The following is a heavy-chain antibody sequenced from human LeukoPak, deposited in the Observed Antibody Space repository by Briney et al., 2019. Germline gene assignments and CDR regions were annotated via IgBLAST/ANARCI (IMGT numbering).Heavy chain of an antibody. Sequence: SETLSLTCTVSGGSVSSTTYYWSWIRQPPGKGLEWIASINYSRSTYYNPSLKSRVTISVDTSENQFSLKLSSETSVGTAVYYCARYVSYGSGKYYFDYWGQGTLVTVSS. CDR2: INYSRST. CDR1: GGSVSSTTYY. V-gene: IGHV4-39*01. D-gene: IGHD3-10*01. J-gene: IGHJ4*02. CDR3: ARYVSYGSGKYYFDY.